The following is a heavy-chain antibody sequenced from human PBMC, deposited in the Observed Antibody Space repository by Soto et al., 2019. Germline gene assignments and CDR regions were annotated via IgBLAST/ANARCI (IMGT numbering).Heavy chain of an antibody. CDR3: ARDSRQWLVPDWFDP. CDR2: INPSGGST. Sequence: ASVKVSCKAPGDTFTSYYMHWVRQAPGQGLEWMGIINPSGGSTSYAQKFQGRVTMTRDTSTSTVYMELSSLRSEDTAVYYCARDSRQWLVPDWFDPWGQGTLVTVSS. V-gene: IGHV1-46*01. D-gene: IGHD6-19*01. CDR1: GDTFTSYY. J-gene: IGHJ5*02.